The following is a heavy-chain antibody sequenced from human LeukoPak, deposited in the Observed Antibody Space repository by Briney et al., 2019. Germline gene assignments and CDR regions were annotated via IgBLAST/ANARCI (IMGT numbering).Heavy chain of an antibody. Sequence: PGGSLKLSCAASGFTFSSYAMSWVRQAPGKGLEWVSAISGSGGSTYYADSVKGRFTISRDNSKNTLYLQMNSLRAEDTAVYYCANSIGVYCGGDCWADAFDIWGQGTMVTVSS. D-gene: IGHD2-21*02. CDR3: ANSIGVYCGGDCWADAFDI. CDR1: GFTFSSYA. J-gene: IGHJ3*02. CDR2: ISGSGGST. V-gene: IGHV3-23*01.